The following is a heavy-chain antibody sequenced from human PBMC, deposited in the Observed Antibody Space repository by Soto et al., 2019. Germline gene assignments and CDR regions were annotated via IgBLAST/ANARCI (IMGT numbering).Heavy chain of an antibody. V-gene: IGHV3-30*18. CDR1: GFTFSSYG. D-gene: IGHD2-2*02. J-gene: IGHJ4*02. CDR3: AKDLQAEIRIPTEFDY. Sequence: GGSLRLSCAASGFTFSSYGMHWVRQAPGKGLEWAAVISYDGSNKYYADSVKGRFTISRDNSKNTLYLQMNSLRAEDTAVYYCAKDLQAEIRIPTEFDYWGQGTLVTVSS. CDR2: ISYDGSNK.